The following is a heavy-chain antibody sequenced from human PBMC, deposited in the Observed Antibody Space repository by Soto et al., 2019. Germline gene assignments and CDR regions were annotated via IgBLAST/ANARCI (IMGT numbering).Heavy chain of an antibody. Sequence: GGSLRLSCAASGISTSSYWMGWVRQAPGRGLEWVASIKKDGTEKYYMDSLKGRSTISRDNALNSLYLQMNSLRAEDTAAYFCVTGYHSDYWGQGTLVTVSS. CDR3: VTGYHSDY. V-gene: IGHV3-7*03. CDR2: IKKDGTEK. J-gene: IGHJ4*02. D-gene: IGHD5-18*01. CDR1: GISTSSYW.